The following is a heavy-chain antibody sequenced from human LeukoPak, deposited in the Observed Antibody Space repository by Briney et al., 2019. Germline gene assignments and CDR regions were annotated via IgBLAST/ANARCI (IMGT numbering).Heavy chain of an antibody. CDR1: GFTFSDDS. CDR3: AISLSSGWYNPPDY. D-gene: IGHD6-19*01. Sequence: GGSLRLSCAASGFTFSDDSMTWMRQAPGKGLEWVSYISSNGNIKKYADSVKGRFVISRDNAKKSLYLQMDSLRAEDTAVYYCAISLSSGWYNPPDYWGQGTLVSVSS. CDR2: ISSNGNIK. J-gene: IGHJ4*02. V-gene: IGHV3-11*04.